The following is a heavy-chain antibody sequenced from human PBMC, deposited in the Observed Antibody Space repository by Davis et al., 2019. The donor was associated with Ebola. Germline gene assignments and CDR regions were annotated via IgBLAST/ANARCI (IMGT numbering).Heavy chain of an antibody. CDR3: ARASFGYNSGWYADY. J-gene: IGHJ4*02. CDR2: VHGGNGNT. CDR1: GFTLANYA. D-gene: IGHD6-19*01. V-gene: IGHV1-3*01. Sequence: ASVKVSCKASGFTLANYAIHWVRQAPGQRLEWMGWVHGGNGNTKYSQRFQGRATITTDTSASTAYLDLTSLRSDDTAVFYCARASFGYNSGWYADYWGPGSLVTVSS.